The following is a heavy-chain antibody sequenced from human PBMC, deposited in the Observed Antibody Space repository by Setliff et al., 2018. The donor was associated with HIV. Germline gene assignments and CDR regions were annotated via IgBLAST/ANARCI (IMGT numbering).Heavy chain of an antibody. CDR2: ISGGGGST. CDR3: AKNRNRYYYDNSGYPDY. D-gene: IGHD3-22*01. Sequence: PGESLKISCAASGFTFSNYAVSWVRQAPGKGLEWVSLISGGGGSTYYADSVKGRFTISRDNSKNTLYLQMNSLRAEDTAVYYCAKNRNRYYYDNSGYPDYWGQGTLVTVSS. V-gene: IGHV3-23*01. CDR1: GFTFSNYA. J-gene: IGHJ4*02.